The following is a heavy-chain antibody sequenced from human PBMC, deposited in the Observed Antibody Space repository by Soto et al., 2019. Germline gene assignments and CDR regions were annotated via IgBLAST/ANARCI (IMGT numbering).Heavy chain of an antibody. J-gene: IGHJ3*02. D-gene: IGHD3-22*01. Sequence: ESLRLSCAASGFTFSSYSMNWVRQAPGKGLEWVSYISSSSSTIYYADSVKGRFTISRDNAKNSLYLQMNSLRDEDTAVYYCARAGAYYDSSGYHAFDIWGQGTMVTVSS. CDR3: ARAGAYYDSSGYHAFDI. V-gene: IGHV3-48*02. CDR2: ISSSSSTI. CDR1: GFTFSSYS.